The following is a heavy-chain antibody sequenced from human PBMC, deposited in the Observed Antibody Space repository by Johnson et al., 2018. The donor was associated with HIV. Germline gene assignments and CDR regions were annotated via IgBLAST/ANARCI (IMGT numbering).Heavy chain of an antibody. CDR1: GFTVSSNY. J-gene: IGHJ3*02. CDR3: ARDAVISSGWYNVDAFDI. Sequence: VQLVESGGGVVQPGRSLRLSCAASGFTVSSNYMSWVRQAPGKGLEWVSVIYSGGSTYYADSVKGRFTISRDNSKNTLYLQMNSLRAEDTAVYYCARDAVISSGWYNVDAFDIWGQGTMVTVSS. V-gene: IGHV3-66*01. CDR2: IYSGGST. D-gene: IGHD6-19*01.